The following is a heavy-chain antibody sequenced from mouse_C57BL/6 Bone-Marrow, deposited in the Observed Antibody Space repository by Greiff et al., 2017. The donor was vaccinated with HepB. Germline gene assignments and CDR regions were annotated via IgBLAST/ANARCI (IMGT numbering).Heavy chain of an antibody. D-gene: IGHD2-4*01. V-gene: IGHV5-15*01. J-gene: IGHJ2*01. CDR2: ISNLAYSI. Sequence: DVMLVESGGGLVQPGGSLKLSCAASGFTFSDYGMAWVRQAPRKGPEWVAFISNLAYSIYYADTVTGRFTISRENAKNTLYLEMSSLRSEDTAMYYCARVYYDTTGDYFDYWGQGTTLTVSS. CDR3: ARVYYDTTGDYFDY. CDR1: GFTFSDYG.